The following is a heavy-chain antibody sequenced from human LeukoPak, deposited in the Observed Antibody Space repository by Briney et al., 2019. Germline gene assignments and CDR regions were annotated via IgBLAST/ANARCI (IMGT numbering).Heavy chain of an antibody. D-gene: IGHD6-6*01. Sequence: ASVKVSCKASGYTFTGYYMHWVRQAPGQGLEWMGWINPNSGGTNYAQKFQGRVTMTRDTSISTAYMELSRLRSDDTAVYYCARVSNVAARPYAYFDYWGQGTLVTVSS. CDR3: ARVSNVAARPYAYFDY. V-gene: IGHV1-2*02. J-gene: IGHJ4*02. CDR2: INPNSGGT. CDR1: GYTFTGYY.